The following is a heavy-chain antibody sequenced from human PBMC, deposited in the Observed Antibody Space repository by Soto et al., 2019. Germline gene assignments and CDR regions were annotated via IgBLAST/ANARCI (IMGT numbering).Heavy chain of an antibody. CDR2: INSDGSST. J-gene: IGHJ4*02. V-gene: IGHV3-74*01. Sequence: GGSLRLSCAASGFTFSSYWMYWVRQAPGKGLAWVSRINSDGSSTSYADSVKGRFTISRDNAKNTLYLQMNSLRVEDTAVYYCVRDSSGFYWGQGTLVTVSS. D-gene: IGHD3-22*01. CDR3: VRDSSGFY. CDR1: GFTFSSYW.